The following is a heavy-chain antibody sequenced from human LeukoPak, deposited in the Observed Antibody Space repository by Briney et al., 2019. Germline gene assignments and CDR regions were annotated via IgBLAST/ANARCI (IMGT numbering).Heavy chain of an antibody. J-gene: IGHJ4*02. CDR3: VKTHGDQRG. CDR1: EFTFAGYA. V-gene: IGHV3-23*01. Sequence: GGSLRLSCAASEFTFAGYAMSWVRQAPGKGLEWVSAITGSGVSTYYADSVKGRFTISRDDPKNMLYLQMNSLRAEDTDVYYCVKTHGDQRGWGQGTLVTVSS. CDR2: ITGSGVST. D-gene: IGHD4-17*01.